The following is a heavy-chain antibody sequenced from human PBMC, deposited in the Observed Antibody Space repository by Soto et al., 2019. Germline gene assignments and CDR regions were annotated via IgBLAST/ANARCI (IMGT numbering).Heavy chain of an antibody. CDR1: GFTFSNYA. CDR2: ISGSGGST. Sequence: VQLLESGGGLVQPGGSLRLSCAASGFTFSNYAVTWVRQAPGKGLEWVSTISGSGGSTYYAASVKGRFTISRDNSKNTLYLQMISLRAEDTAVYYCAKDHGSSWYEIDYWGQVTLVTVSS. CDR3: AKDHGSSWYEIDY. J-gene: IGHJ4*02. V-gene: IGHV3-23*01. D-gene: IGHD6-13*01.